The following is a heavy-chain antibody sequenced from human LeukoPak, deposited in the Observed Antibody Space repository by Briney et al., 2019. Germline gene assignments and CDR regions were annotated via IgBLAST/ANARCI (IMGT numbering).Heavy chain of an antibody. Sequence: PGGSLRLSCAASGFTFSSYEMNWVRQAPGKGLEWVSYISSSGSTIYYADSVKGRFTISRDHAKNSLYLQMNSLRAEDTAVYYCARGWYDYVWGSYPWPFDYWGQGTLVTVSS. J-gene: IGHJ4*02. CDR2: ISSSGSTI. CDR3: ARGWYDYVWGSYPWPFDY. D-gene: IGHD3-16*02. CDR1: GFTFSSYE. V-gene: IGHV3-48*03.